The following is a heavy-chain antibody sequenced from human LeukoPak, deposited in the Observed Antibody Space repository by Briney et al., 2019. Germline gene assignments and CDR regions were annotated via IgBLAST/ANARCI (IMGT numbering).Heavy chain of an antibody. D-gene: IGHD5-12*01. CDR3: AKVKPPIVATSYFDY. Sequence: PGRSLRLSCAASGFTFDDYAMHWVRQAPGKGLEWVSGISWNSGSIGYADSVKGRFTISRDNAKNSLYLQMNSLRAEDTALYYCAKVKPPIVATSYFDYWGQGTLVTVSS. J-gene: IGHJ4*02. CDR2: ISWNSGSI. CDR1: GFTFDDYA. V-gene: IGHV3-9*01.